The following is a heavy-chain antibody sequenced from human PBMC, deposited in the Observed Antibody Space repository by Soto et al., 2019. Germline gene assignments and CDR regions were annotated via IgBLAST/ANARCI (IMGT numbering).Heavy chain of an antibody. CDR2: ISGSGGST. Sequence: GGSLRLSCAASGFTFSSYAMSWVRQAPGKGLEWVSAISGSGGSTYYADSVKGRFTISRDNSKNTLYLQMNSLRAEDTAVYYCAKDPGGAAAGPRPFDYWGQGTLVTVSS. D-gene: IGHD6-13*01. V-gene: IGHV3-23*01. J-gene: IGHJ4*02. CDR1: GFTFSSYA. CDR3: AKDPGGAAAGPRPFDY.